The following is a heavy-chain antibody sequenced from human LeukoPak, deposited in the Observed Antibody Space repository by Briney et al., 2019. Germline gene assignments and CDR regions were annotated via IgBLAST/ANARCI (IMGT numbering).Heavy chain of an antibody. D-gene: IGHD2-21*01. Sequence: TGGSLRLSCAASGFTFSSYAMSWVRQAPGKGLEWVSGISGSGDNTYYADSVKGRFTISRDNSKNTLYVQVNSLGTEDTAVYYCAKALHPLWYFDYWGQGTLVTVSS. CDR2: ISGSGDNT. CDR1: GFTFSSYA. CDR3: AKALHPLWYFDY. J-gene: IGHJ4*02. V-gene: IGHV3-23*01.